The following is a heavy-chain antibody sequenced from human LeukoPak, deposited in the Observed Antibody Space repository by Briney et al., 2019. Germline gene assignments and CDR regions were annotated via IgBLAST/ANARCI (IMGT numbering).Heavy chain of an antibody. CDR2: MNPGSGNT. V-gene: IGHV1-8*01. CDR1: GYTFTSYD. CDR3: ARASRQVKGYDSAGCYYFGY. J-gene: IGHJ4*02. Sequence: ASVTVSCKASGYTFTSYDINWVRRATGQGLEWMGWMNPGSGNTGLAQKFQGRVTMTSNTSTSTAYMELSSLRSEDTAVYFCARASRQVKGYDSAGCYYFGYWGQGAVVTVSS. D-gene: IGHD3-22*01.